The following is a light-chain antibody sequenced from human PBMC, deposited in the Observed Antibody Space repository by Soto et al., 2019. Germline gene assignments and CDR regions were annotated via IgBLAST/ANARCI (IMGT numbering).Light chain of an antibody. CDR2: DAS. Sequence: DIQMTQSPPTLSASVGDRVTITCRASQSISSWLAWYQQKPGKAPKLLIYDASSLESGVASGFSGSGSGTEFTLTISSLQPDDFATYYCQQYNSYSWTFGQGTKVDIK. CDR3: QQYNSYSWT. CDR1: QSISSW. J-gene: IGKJ1*01. V-gene: IGKV1-5*01.